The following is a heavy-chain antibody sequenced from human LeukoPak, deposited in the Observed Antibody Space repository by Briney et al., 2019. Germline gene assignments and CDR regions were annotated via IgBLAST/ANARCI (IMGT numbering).Heavy chain of an antibody. V-gene: IGHV1-69*05. J-gene: IGHJ4*02. D-gene: IGHD2-2*01. CDR2: IIPIFGTA. CDR1: GGTFSSYA. Sequence: ASVKVSCKASGGTFSSYAISWVRQAPGQGLEWMGRIIPIFGTANYAQKFQGRVTITTDESTSTAYMELSSLRSEDTAVYYCARERYCSSTSCYAFHYWGQGTLVTVSS. CDR3: ARERYCSSTSCYAFHY.